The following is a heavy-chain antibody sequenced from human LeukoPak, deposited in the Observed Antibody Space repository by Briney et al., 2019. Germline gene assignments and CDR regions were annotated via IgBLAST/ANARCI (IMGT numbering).Heavy chain of an antibody. J-gene: IGHJ5*02. CDR2: INHSGST. D-gene: IGHD3-10*01. V-gene: IGHV4-34*01. CDR3: ARGRYYYGSGSYRRWFDP. Sequence: SETLSLTCAVYGGSFSGYYWSWIRQPPGKGLEWIGEINHSGSTNYNPSLKSRVTISADTSKNQFSLKLSSVTAADTAVYYCARGRYYYGSGSYRRWFDPWGQGTLVTVSS. CDR1: GGSFSGYY.